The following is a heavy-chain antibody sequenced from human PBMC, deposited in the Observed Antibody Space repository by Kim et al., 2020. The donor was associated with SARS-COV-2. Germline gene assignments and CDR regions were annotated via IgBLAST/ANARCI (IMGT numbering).Heavy chain of an antibody. CDR1: GGSFSGYY. CDR2: INHSGST. Sequence: SETLSLTCAVYGGSFSGYYWSWIRQPPGKGLEWIGEINHSGSTNYNPSLKSRVTISVDTSKNQFSLKLSSVTAADTAVYYCARDLLRPRVYYYYGMDVWGQGTTVTVSS. D-gene: IGHD3-10*01. CDR3: ARDLLRPRVYYYYGMDV. V-gene: IGHV4-34*01. J-gene: IGHJ6*02.